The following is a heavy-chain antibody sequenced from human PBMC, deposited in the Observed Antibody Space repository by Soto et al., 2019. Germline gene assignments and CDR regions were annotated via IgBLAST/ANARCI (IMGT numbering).Heavy chain of an antibody. CDR3: ARGRGPSWFDP. J-gene: IGHJ5*02. D-gene: IGHD3-10*01. V-gene: IGHV4-59*01. CDR1: GGSISSYY. CDR2: IYYSGST. Sequence: SETLSLTCTVSGGSISSYYWSWIRQPPGKGLEWIGYIYYSGSTNYNPSLKSRVTISVDTSKNQFSLKLSSVTAADTAVYYCARGRGPSWFDPWGQGTLVTVSS.